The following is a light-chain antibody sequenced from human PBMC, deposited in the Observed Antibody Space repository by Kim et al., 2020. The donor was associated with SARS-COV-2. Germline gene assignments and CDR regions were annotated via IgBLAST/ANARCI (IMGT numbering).Light chain of an antibody. CDR3: QVWDSTSDHRVV. V-gene: IGLV3-21*04. Sequence: SYELTQSPSVSLAPGKTARITCGGSNIGSKIVHWYQQKPGQAPLLVISYDSDRPSGIPERFSGSNSGNTATLTISWVEAGDEADYYCQVWDSTSDHRVVFGGGTQLTVL. CDR2: YDS. J-gene: IGLJ2*01. CDR1: NIGSKI.